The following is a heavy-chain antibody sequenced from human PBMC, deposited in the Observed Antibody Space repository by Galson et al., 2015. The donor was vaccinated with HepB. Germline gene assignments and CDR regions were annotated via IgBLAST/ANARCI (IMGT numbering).Heavy chain of an antibody. V-gene: IGHV1-69*02. J-gene: IGHJ4*02. CDR1: GGTFSSYT. CDR2: IIPILGIA. D-gene: IGHD3-22*01. CDR3: ARGTGYYYDSSHLDY. Sequence: SVKVSCKASGGTFSSYTISWVRQAPGQGLEWMGRIIPILGIANYAQKFQGRVTITADKSTSTAYMELNSLRAEDTAVYYCARGTGYYYDSSHLDYWGQGTLVTVSS.